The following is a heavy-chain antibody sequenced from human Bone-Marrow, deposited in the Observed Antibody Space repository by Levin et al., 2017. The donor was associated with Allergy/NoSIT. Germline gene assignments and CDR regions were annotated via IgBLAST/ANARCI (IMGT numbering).Heavy chain of an antibody. CDR2: IKSKTDGGTT. CDR1: GFTFSNAW. V-gene: IGHV3-15*01. D-gene: IGHD2-15*01. J-gene: IGHJ4*02. Sequence: GGSLRLSCAASGFTFSNAWMSWVRQAPGKGLEWVGRIKSKTDGGTTDYAAPVKGRFTISRDDSKNTLYLQMNSLKTEDTAVYYCTTVDVVVVAAIRDYWGQGTLVTVSS. CDR3: TTVDVVVVAAIRDY.